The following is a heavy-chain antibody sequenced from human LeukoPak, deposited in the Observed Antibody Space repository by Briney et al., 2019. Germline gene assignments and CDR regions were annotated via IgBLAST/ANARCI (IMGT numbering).Heavy chain of an antibody. CDR1: GFTFSSYA. D-gene: IGHD3-10*01. Sequence: GGSLRLSCAASGFTFSSYAMHWVRQAPGKGLEWVAVISYDGSNKYYADSVKGRFTISRDNSKNTLYLQMSSLRAEDTAVYYCARDGRYYGSERMGFFDYWGQGTLVTVSS. CDR3: ARDGRYYGSERMGFFDY. V-gene: IGHV3-30-3*01. J-gene: IGHJ4*02. CDR2: ISYDGSNK.